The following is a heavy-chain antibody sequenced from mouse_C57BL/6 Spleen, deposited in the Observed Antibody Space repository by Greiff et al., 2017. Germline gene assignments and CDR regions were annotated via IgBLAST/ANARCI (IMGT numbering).Heavy chain of an antibody. D-gene: IGHD3-3*01. CDR2: IYPSDSET. CDR1: GYTFTSYW. Sequence: QVQLQQPGAELVRPGSSVKLSCKASGYTFTSYWMDWVKQRPGQGLEWIGNIYPSDSETHYNQKFKDKATLTVDKSSSTAYMQLSSLTSEDSAVYYCAREGREWFAYWGQGTLVTVSA. CDR3: AREGREWFAY. J-gene: IGHJ3*01. V-gene: IGHV1-61*01.